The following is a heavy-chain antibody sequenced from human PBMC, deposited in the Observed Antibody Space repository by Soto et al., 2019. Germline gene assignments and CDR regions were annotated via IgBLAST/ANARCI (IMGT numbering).Heavy chain of an antibody. D-gene: IGHD2-2*01. CDR1: GYSFSTYW. V-gene: IGHV5-51*01. J-gene: IGHJ5*02. CDR3: ARRAYCSSSTCHGGRGPNLFDP. Sequence: GESLKISCKGSGYSFSTYWIAWVRQMPGKGLEWMGIIYPGDSDTRYSPSFQGQVTISADKSISTAYLRWSSLKASDTAMYYCARRAYCSSSTCHGGRGPNLFDPWGQGSLVTVSS. CDR2: IYPGDSDT.